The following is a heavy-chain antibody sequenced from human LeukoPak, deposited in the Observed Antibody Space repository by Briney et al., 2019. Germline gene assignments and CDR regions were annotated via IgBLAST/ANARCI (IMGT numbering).Heavy chain of an antibody. D-gene: IGHD6-6*01. CDR2: IYYSGST. CDR3: ARGPRQNRIRPYYMDV. J-gene: IGHJ6*03. V-gene: IGHV4-59*11. Sequence: PSETLSLTCTVSGGSINSHYWSWIRQPPGKRLEWIGYIYYSGSTNYNPSLKSRLTISVDTSKNQFSLKLSSVTAADTAVYYCARGPRQNRIRPYYMDVWGKGTTVTVSS. CDR1: GGSINSHY.